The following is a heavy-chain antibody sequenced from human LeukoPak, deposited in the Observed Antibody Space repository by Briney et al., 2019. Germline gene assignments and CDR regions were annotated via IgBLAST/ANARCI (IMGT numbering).Heavy chain of an antibody. Sequence: PGGSLRLSCAASGFTFSSYGMHWVRQAPGKGLEWVAVISYDGSNKYYADSVKGRFTISRDNSKNTLYLQMNSLRAEDTAVYYCAKAIPVLTVAGTLFDYWGQGTLVTVSS. D-gene: IGHD6-19*01. CDR3: AKAIPVLTVAGTLFDY. J-gene: IGHJ4*02. CDR1: GFTFSSYG. V-gene: IGHV3-30*18. CDR2: ISYDGSNK.